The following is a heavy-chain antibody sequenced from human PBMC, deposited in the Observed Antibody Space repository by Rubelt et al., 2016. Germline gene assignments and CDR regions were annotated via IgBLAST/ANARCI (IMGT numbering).Heavy chain of an antibody. CDR1: GFTFSSNA. D-gene: IGHD6-19*01. Sequence: GSGGGLVQPGGSLRLSCTASGFTFSSNAMYWVRQAPGKGLEWVSSISGSGGSTYYADSVKGRFTISRDNSKNTLYLRMNSLRADDTAVYYCAKPAIAVAGTDYWGQGTLVTVSS. J-gene: IGHJ4*02. CDR2: ISGSGGST. CDR3: AKPAIAVAGTDY. V-gene: IGHV3-23*01.